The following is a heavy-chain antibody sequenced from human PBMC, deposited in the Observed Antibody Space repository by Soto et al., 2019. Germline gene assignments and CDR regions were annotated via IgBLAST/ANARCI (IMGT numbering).Heavy chain of an antibody. V-gene: IGHV3-11*05. CDR3: ARVAVDPLGAFDI. CDR2: ISSSSSYT. J-gene: IGHJ3*02. D-gene: IGHD2-15*01. Sequence: QVQLVESGGGLVKPGGSLRLSCAASGFTFSDYYMSWIRQAPGKGLEWVSYISSSSSYTNYADSVKGRFTISRDNAKNSLYLQMNSLRAEDTAVYYCARVAVDPLGAFDIWGQGTMVTVSS. CDR1: GFTFSDYY.